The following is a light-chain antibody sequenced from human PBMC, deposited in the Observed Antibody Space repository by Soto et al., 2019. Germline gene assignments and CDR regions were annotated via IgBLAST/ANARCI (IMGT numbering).Light chain of an antibody. Sequence: QSALTQPASVSGSPGQSITISCTGTSSDVVSYNLVSWYQQHPGKAPKLMIYEGSKRPSGVSNRFSGSKSGNTASLTISGLQAEDEADYYCCSYAGSSTLVVFGGGTQLTVL. V-gene: IGLV2-23*01. CDR1: SSDVVSYNL. CDR2: EGS. CDR3: CSYAGSSTLVV. J-gene: IGLJ2*01.